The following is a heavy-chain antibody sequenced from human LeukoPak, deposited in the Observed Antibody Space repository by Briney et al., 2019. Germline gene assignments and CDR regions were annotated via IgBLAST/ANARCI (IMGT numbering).Heavy chain of an antibody. V-gene: IGHV3-53*01. J-gene: IGHJ6*03. CDR1: GFTVFSNY. D-gene: IGHD3-10*01. Sequence: GGSLRLSCAASGFTVFSNYMSWVRQAPGKGLEWVSVVYSDGTTYYADSVQGRFTISRDNSKNTVYLQMKSLRAEDTAVYFCARERSYYYYYMDVWGKGTTVTVSS. CDR3: ARERSYYYYYMDV. CDR2: VYSDGTT.